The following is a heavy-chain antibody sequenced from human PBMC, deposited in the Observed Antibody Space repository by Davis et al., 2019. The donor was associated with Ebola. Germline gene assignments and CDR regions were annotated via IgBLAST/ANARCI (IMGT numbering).Heavy chain of an antibody. Sequence: GESLKISCAASGFTFSSYGMHWVRQTPGKGLEWVAVISYDGSNKYYADSVKGRFTISRDNSKNTLYLQMNSLRAEDTAVYYCAKDTNWNYGAPRGMDVWGKGTTVTVSS. V-gene: IGHV3-30*18. D-gene: IGHD1-7*01. CDR3: AKDTNWNYGAPRGMDV. CDR2: ISYDGSNK. J-gene: IGHJ6*04. CDR1: GFTFSSYG.